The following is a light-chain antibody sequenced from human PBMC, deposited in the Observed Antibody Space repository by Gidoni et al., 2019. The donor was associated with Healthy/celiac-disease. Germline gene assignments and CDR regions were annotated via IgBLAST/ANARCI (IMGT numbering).Light chain of an antibody. J-gene: IGKJ4*01. Sequence: DIQMTHSPASLSASVGERVTITCRASQSISSYLNWYQQKPGKAPKLLIYAASSLQIGVPSRFSGRGSGTEFTLTISSLQPEDFATYYCQQSYSTLLTFXGXTKVEIK. CDR2: AAS. V-gene: IGKV1-39*01. CDR3: QQSYSTLLT. CDR1: QSISSY.